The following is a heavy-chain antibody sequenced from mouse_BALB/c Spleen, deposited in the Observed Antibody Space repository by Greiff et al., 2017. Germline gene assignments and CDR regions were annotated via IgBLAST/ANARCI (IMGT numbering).Heavy chain of an antibody. CDR2: IWGDGST. CDR1: GFSLTGYG. V-gene: IGHV2-6-7*01. CDR3: ARDRDSSYWYFDV. J-gene: IGHJ1*01. Sequence: VQLVESGPGLVAPSQSLSITCTVSGFSLTGYGVNWVRQPPGKGLEWLGMIWGDGSTDYNSALKSRLSISKDNSKSQVFLKMNSLQTDDTARYYCARDRDSSYWYFDVWGAGTTVTVSS.